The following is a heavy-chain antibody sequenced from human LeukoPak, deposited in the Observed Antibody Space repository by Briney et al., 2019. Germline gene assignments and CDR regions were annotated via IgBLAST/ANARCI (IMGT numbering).Heavy chain of an antibody. J-gene: IGHJ4*02. D-gene: IGHD2-2*01. CDR1: GFTFSSYG. CDR3: AKDRTSRSNFDY. V-gene: IGHV3-23*01. CDR2: ISGSGGST. Sequence: GGSLRLSCAASGFTFSSYGMSWVRQAPGKGLEWVSGISGSGGSTYYADSVKGRFTISRDNFKNTLYLQMNSLRAEDTAVYYCAKDRTSRSNFDYWGQGTLVTVSS.